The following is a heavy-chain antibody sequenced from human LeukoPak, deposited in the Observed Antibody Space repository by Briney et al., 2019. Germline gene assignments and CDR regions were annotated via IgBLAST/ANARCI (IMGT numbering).Heavy chain of an antibody. V-gene: IGHV3-30*14. CDR1: GLPYRSYV. Sequence: GGSLSLSCAASGLPYRSYVIHCLGQAPPKGLAGVSMTSYVGSNKYYADSVKDRFTISRDNAQNTLHLQMISLRTADTATYYCARGDDSSGYFCSYFDYWGQGTVATVS. CDR2: TSYVGSNK. CDR3: ARGDDSSGYFCSYFDY. J-gene: IGHJ4*02. D-gene: IGHD3-22*01.